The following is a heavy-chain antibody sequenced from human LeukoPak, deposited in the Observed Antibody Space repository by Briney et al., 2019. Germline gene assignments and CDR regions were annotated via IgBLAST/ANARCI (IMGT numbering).Heavy chain of an antibody. J-gene: IGHJ4*02. V-gene: IGHV3-23*01. CDR3: AKGTLKHDY. Sequence: GGSLRLSCAASGFTFSGYAMSWVRQLPGRGLEWVSGISGNGVTTNYADSVKGRFTISRDNSKNTLYVQMNSLTAEDTAVYYCAKGTLKHDYWGQGTLVTVSS. CDR1: GFTFSGYA. CDR2: ISGNGVTT.